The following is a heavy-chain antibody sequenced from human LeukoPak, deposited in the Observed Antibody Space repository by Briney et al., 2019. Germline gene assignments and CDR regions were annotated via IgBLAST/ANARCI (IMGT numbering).Heavy chain of an antibody. D-gene: IGHD6-19*01. CDR2: IYHSGST. J-gene: IGHJ3*02. Sequence: SQTLSLTCAVSGGSISSGGYSWSWVRQSPGKGLEWIGYIYHSGSTHYNPSLKSRVTISVDRSKKQFSLKMSSVTAADTAVYYCARAGYSSGWYAFDIWGQGTMVTVSS. V-gene: IGHV4-30-2*06. CDR3: ARAGYSSGWYAFDI. CDR1: GGSISSGGYS.